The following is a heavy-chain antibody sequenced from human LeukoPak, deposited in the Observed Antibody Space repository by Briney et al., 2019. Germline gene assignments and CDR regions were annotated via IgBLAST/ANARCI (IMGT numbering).Heavy chain of an antibody. D-gene: IGHD2-2*01. CDR3: ARDPSSWGGSFDY. CDR1: GGSLSSYY. V-gene: IGHV4-59*01. CDR2: IYYSGST. J-gene: IGHJ4*02. Sequence: SETLSLTCTVSGGSLSSYYWSWIRQPPGKGLEWIGYIYYSGSTNYHPPLKSRSTISVDTSKTQFSLKLSSVTAADTAVYYCARDPSSWGGSFDYWGQGTLVTVSS.